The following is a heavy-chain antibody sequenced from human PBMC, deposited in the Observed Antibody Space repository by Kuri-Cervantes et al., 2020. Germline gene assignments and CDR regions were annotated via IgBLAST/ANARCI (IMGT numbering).Heavy chain of an antibody. Sequence: GESLKSSCAASGFTFSSYAMHWVRQAPGKGLEWVAVISYDGSNKYYADSVKGRFTISRDNSKTTLYLQMNSLRAEDTAVYYCARSLIGTFDYWGQGTLVTVSS. CDR3: ARSLIGTFDY. CDR2: ISYDGSNK. V-gene: IGHV3-30-3*01. CDR1: GFTFSSYA. D-gene: IGHD1-26*01. J-gene: IGHJ4*02.